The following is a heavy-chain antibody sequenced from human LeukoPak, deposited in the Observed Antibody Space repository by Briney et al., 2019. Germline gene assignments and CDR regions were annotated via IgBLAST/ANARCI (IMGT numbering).Heavy chain of an antibody. CDR1: GDSISNNNW. V-gene: IGHV4-4*02. J-gene: IGHJ5*02. CDR3: ARRKARPKWVLGFDP. D-gene: IGHD2-8*01. CDR2: IFHSGDT. Sequence: PSGTLSLTCAVSGDSISNNNWWSWVRQPPGKGLEWIGEIFHSGDTNYKPSLKIRVTISVDKSKNQFSLKLSSVTAADTAVYYCARRKARPKWVLGFDPWGQGTLVTVSS.